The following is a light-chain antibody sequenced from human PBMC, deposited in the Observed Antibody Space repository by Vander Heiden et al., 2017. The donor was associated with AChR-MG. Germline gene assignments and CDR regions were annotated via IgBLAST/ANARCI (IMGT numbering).Light chain of an antibody. J-gene: IGLJ3*02. Sequence: QSVLTQPLSVSAAPGQKVTISCSGSSSNIGNNYVSWYQQLPGTAPKLLIYDNNKRPSGIPDRFSGSKSGTSATLGITGLQTGDEADYYCGTWGSSLSVWVFGGGTKLTVL. V-gene: IGLV1-51*01. CDR1: SSNIGNNY. CDR2: DNN. CDR3: GTWGSSLSVWV.